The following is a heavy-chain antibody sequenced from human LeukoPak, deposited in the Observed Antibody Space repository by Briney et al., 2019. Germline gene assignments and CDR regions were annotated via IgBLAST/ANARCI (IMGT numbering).Heavy chain of an antibody. J-gene: IGHJ4*02. CDR1: GDSFSSNSAA. Sequence: SQTLSLTCAISGDSFSSNSAAWNWMRQSPSRGLEWLGRIYYRSKWYNEYAVSVKSRIIIDPDTSKNQFSLQLNSVTPEDTAVYYCGKETKDQQWWGQGTLVTVSS. CDR2: IYYRSKWYN. CDR3: GKETKDQQW. V-gene: IGHV6-1*01. D-gene: IGHD6-19*01.